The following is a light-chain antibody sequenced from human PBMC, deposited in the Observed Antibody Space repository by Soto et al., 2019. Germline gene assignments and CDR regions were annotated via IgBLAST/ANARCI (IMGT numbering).Light chain of an antibody. CDR3: QQYNDWPPVT. Sequence: ETVMTQSPATLSVSPGERATLTCRASQSVSNNLAWYQQKPSQAPRLLIYGASTRATGIPARFSGSGSGTEFTLTISSLQSEDFAVYYCQQYNDWPPVTFGQGTRLEIK. CDR2: GAS. V-gene: IGKV3-15*01. J-gene: IGKJ5*01. CDR1: QSVSNN.